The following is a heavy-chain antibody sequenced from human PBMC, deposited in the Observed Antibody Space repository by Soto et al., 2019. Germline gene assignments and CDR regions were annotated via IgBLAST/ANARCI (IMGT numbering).Heavy chain of an antibody. D-gene: IGHD6-13*01. CDR1: GGTFSSYA. Sequence: SVKVSCKASGGTFSSYAISWVRQAPGQGLEWMGGIIPIFGTANYAQKFQGRVTITADESTSTAYTELSSLRSEDTAVYYCARDLGSSWAPDYWGQGTLVTVSS. V-gene: IGHV1-69*13. CDR2: IIPIFGTA. J-gene: IGHJ4*02. CDR3: ARDLGSSWAPDY.